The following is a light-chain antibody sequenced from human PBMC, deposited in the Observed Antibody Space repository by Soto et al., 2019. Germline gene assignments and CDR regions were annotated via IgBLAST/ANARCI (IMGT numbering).Light chain of an antibody. Sequence: EIVLMQSPGTLSLSPVERATLSCMASQSVSSNLAWYQQKPGQAPRLLIYGASTRATGIPARFSGSGSGTEFTLTISSLQSEDFAVYYCQQYNNWPPITFGQGTRLEIK. CDR1: QSVSSN. V-gene: IGKV3-15*01. J-gene: IGKJ5*01. CDR2: GAS. CDR3: QQYNNWPPIT.